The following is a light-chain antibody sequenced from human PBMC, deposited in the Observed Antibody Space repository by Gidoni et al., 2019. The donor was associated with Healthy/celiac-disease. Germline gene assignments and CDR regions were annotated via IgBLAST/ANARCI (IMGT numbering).Light chain of an antibody. CDR2: DTS. CDR1: TGAVTSGHY. Sequence: QDGVTQEPSLTVSPGGTGTLTCGSSTGAVTSGHYPYWFQQKPGQAPRTLIYDTSTKHSWTPARFSGSLLGGKAALTLSGAQPEDEAEYYCLLSYSGARPVVFGGGTKLTVL. J-gene: IGLJ2*01. CDR3: LLSYSGARPVV. V-gene: IGLV7-46*01.